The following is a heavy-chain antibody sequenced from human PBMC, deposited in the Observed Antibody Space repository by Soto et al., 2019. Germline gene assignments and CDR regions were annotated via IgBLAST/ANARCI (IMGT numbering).Heavy chain of an antibody. J-gene: IGHJ4*02. D-gene: IGHD3-3*01. V-gene: IGHV3-30*03. CDR2: ISYDGSII. CDR3: ARPGRDLWSGRYYFDF. Sequence: PGGSLRLSCAASGFAFSSYGMHWDRQAPGKGLEWVAVISYDGSIIYYADSVKGRFTISRDNSKNTLYLQMNSLRAEDTAVYYCARPGRDLWSGRYYFDFWGQGTLVTVSS. CDR1: GFAFSSYG.